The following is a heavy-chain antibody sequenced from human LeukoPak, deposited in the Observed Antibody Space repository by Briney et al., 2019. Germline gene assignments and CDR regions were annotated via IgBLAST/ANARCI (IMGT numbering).Heavy chain of an antibody. V-gene: IGHV3-7*01. J-gene: IGHJ6*02. D-gene: IGHD3-3*01. Sequence: GSLRLSCAATGFTFSSYWMSWVRQAPGKGLEWVANIKQDGSEKYYVDSVKGRFTISRDNAKNSLYLQMNSLRAEDTAVYYCARADYDFWSGHPYYYGMDVWGQGTTVTVSS. CDR2: IKQDGSEK. CDR3: ARADYDFWSGHPYYYGMDV. CDR1: GFTFSSYW.